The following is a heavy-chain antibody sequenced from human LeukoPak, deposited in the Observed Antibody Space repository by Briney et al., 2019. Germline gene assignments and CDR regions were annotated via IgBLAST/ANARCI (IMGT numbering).Heavy chain of an antibody. CDR1: GYTFTTYD. CDR2: MSPNSGNT. Sequence: ASVKLSCKASGYTFTTYDINWVRQATGQGLEWMGWMSPNSGNTGYAQKFQGRVTMTRDTSINTAYMELSSLTSEDTAVYFCARGVTAGVDFWGQGTLVTGSS. CDR3: ARGVTAGVDF. D-gene: IGHD6-25*01. J-gene: IGHJ4*02. V-gene: IGHV1-8*01.